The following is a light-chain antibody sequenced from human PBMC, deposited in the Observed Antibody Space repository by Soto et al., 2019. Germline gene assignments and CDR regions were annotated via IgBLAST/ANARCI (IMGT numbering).Light chain of an antibody. J-gene: IGKJ5*01. Sequence: EIVLTQSPSTLSFSPGERATLSCRASQSVSSSHLAWYQQKPGQAPRLLISGASSRATGIPDRFSGSGSGRDFSLTISRLEPEDFAVYCCQQYGSSHPITFGQGTRLEIK. V-gene: IGKV3-20*01. CDR3: QQYGSSHPIT. CDR1: QSVSSSH. CDR2: GAS.